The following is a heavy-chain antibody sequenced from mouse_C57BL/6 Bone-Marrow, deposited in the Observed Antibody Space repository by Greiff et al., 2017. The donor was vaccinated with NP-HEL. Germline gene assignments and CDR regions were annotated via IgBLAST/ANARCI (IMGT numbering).Heavy chain of an antibody. D-gene: IGHD1-1*01. V-gene: IGHV1-15*01. Sequence: QVQLQQSGAELVRPGASVTLSCKASGYTFTDYEMHRVKQTPVHGLEWIGAIDPETGGTAYNQKFKGKAILTADKSSSTAYMELRSLTSEDSAVYYCTRGKLLRSPFDYWGQGTTLTVSS. CDR3: TRGKLLRSPFDY. CDR1: GYTFTDYE. CDR2: IDPETGGT. J-gene: IGHJ2*01.